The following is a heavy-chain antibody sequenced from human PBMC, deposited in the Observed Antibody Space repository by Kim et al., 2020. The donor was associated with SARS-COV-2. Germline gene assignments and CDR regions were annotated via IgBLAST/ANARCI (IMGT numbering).Heavy chain of an antibody. CDR1: GGSISSSSYY. CDR2: IYYSGST. J-gene: IGHJ6*02. CDR3: ARHGWRTKRGDYYYGMDV. Sequence: SETLSLTCTVSGGSISSSSYYWGWIRQPPGKGLEWIGSIYYSGSTYYNPSLKSRVTISVDTSKNQFSLKLSSVTAADTAVYYCARHGWRTKRGDYYYGMDVWGQGTTVTVSS. D-gene: IGHD2-8*01. V-gene: IGHV4-39*01.